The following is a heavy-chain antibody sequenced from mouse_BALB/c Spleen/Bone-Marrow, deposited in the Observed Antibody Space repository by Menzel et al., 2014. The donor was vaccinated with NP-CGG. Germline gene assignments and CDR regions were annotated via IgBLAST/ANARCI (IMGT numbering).Heavy chain of an antibody. CDR3: ARDYCGSSFDY. D-gene: IGHD1-1*01. CDR2: INSNGGNT. CDR1: GFTFSSYG. Sequence: EVQRVESGGGLVQPGGSLKLSCAASGFTFSSYGMSWVRQTPDKRLELVATINSNGGNTYYPDSVKGRFTISRDNAKNTLYLQMSSLKSEDTAMYYCARDYCGSSFDYWGQGTTLTISS. V-gene: IGHV5-6-3*01. J-gene: IGHJ2*01.